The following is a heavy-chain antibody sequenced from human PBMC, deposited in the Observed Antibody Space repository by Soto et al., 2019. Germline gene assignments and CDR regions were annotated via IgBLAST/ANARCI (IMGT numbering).Heavy chain of an antibody. Sequence: QVQLQESGPGLVKPSGTLSLTCAVSGGSISTSVWCTWVRQPPGKGLEWIGEIFHSRSINYNPSLQNRVTISADSSQSQCSLKLTSLTAADTALYYCATRSTTQDVFEVWGQGTMVTVSS. D-gene: IGHD1-26*01. CDR3: ATRSTTQDVFEV. CDR1: GGSISTSVW. J-gene: IGHJ3*01. CDR2: IFHSRSI. V-gene: IGHV4-4*02.